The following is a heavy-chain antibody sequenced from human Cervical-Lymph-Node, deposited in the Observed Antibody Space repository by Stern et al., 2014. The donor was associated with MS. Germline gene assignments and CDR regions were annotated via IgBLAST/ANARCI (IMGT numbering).Heavy chain of an antibody. Sequence: EVQLVECGGGLVQPGGSLRLSCAASGFTFSTYWMHWVRQAPGKGLEWVSRINSDESSTTYADSVKGRFSISRDNDKNTLYLQMNSLRAEDTAVYYCARGVMVAATYAYDIWGQGTMVTISS. CDR1: GFTFSTYW. D-gene: IGHD2-15*01. CDR3: ARGVMVAATYAYDI. V-gene: IGHV3-74*02. J-gene: IGHJ3*02. CDR2: INSDESST.